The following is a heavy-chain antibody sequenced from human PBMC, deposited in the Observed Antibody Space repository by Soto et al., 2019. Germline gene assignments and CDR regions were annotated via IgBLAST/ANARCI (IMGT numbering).Heavy chain of an antibody. CDR2: LYNTGST. J-gene: IGHJ5*02. Sequence: SETLSLTCTVSGASISRYYWSWIRQSPGKGLEWIGYLYNTGSTIYNPSLKSRVTISFDASKNQISLQVRSATAADAAVYYCARDLKEYCSDGKCNWFDPWGQGTLVTV. D-gene: IGHD2-15*01. CDR1: GASISRYY. V-gene: IGHV4-59*01. CDR3: ARDLKEYCSDGKCNWFDP.